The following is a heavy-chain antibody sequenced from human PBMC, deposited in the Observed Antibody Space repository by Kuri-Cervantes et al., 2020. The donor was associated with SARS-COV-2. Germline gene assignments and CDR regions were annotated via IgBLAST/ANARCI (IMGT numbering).Heavy chain of an antibody. D-gene: IGHD3-10*01. J-gene: IGHJ5*02. CDR1: GFTFSSYE. CDR3: ARGMVRGDYNWFDP. Sequence: GGSLRLSCAASGFTFSSYEMNWVRQAPGKGLEWVSYISSSGSTIYYADSVKGRFTISRDNAKNSLYLQMNSLRAEDTAVYYCARGMVRGDYNWFDPWGQGTLVTVSS. CDR2: ISSSGSTI. V-gene: IGHV3-48*03.